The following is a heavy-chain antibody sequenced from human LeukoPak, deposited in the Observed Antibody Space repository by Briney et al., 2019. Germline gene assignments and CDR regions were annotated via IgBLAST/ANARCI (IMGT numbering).Heavy chain of an antibody. D-gene: IGHD3-10*01. CDR1: GYTLTELS. Sequence: ASVKVSCKVSGYTLTELSMHWVRQAPGKGLEWMGGFDPEDGETIYAQKFQGRVTITEDTSTDTAYMELSSLRSEDTAVYYCATFAMVRGTYYFDYWGQGTLVTVSS. J-gene: IGHJ4*02. CDR2: FDPEDGET. CDR3: ATFAMVRGTYYFDY. V-gene: IGHV1-24*01.